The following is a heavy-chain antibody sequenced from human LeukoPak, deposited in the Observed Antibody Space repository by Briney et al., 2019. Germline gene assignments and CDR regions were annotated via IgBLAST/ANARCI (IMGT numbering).Heavy chain of an antibody. CDR1: GYSFTSYW. J-gene: IGHJ5*02. D-gene: IGHD6-13*01. CDR2: IYPGDSDT. Sequence: GESLKISCKGSGYSFTSYWIGWVRQMPGKGLEWMGIIYPGDSDTRYSPSFQGQVTISADKSISTAYLQWSSLKASDTAMYYCARLHLHSSSRNNWFDPWGQGTLVTVSS. V-gene: IGHV5-51*01. CDR3: ARLHLHSSSRNNWFDP.